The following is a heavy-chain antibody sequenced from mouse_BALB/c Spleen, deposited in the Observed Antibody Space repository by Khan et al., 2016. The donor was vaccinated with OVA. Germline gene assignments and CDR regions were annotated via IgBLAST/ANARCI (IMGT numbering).Heavy chain of an antibody. CDR2: IFPGNSDT. CDR3: ARNGFGNYEIWDY. D-gene: IGHD2-1*01. Sequence: EVQLQESGTVLARPGASVKMSCKASGYTFTNYWMHWVKQRPGQGLEWIGTIFPGNSDTNYNQKFTGKAKLTAGTSTSTAYMELNSLTNEASAVYYCARNGFGNYEIWDYWGQGTTLTVSS. CDR1: GYTFTNYW. J-gene: IGHJ2*01. V-gene: IGHV1-5*01.